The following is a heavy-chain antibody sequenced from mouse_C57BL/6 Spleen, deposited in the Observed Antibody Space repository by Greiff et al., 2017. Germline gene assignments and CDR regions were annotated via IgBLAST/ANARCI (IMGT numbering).Heavy chain of an antibody. CDR1: GYAFSSSW. CDR3: ASPDYYGSSYGYFDV. J-gene: IGHJ1*03. Sequence: QVQLQQSGPELVKPGASVKISCKASGYAFSSSWMNWVKQRPGKGLEWIGRIYPGDGDTNYNGKFKGKATLTADKSSSTAYMQLSSLTSEDSAVYFCASPDYYGSSYGYFDVWGTGTTVTVSS. V-gene: IGHV1-82*01. D-gene: IGHD1-1*01. CDR2: IYPGDGDT.